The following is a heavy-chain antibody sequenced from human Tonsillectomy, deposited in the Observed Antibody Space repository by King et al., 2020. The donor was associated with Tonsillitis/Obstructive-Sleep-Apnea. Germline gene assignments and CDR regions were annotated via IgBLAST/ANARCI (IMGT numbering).Heavy chain of an antibody. D-gene: IGHD3-3*01. CDR3: ARGRITIFGVVINYYYGMDV. V-gene: IGHV4-34*01. J-gene: IGHJ6*02. CDR1: GGSFSGYY. Sequence: VQLQQWGAGLLKPSETLSLTCAVYGGSFSGYYWSWIRQPPGKGLEWIGEINHSGSTNYNPSLKSRVTISVDTSKNQFSLKQSSVTAADTAVYYCARGRITIFGVVINYYYGMDVWGQGTTVTVSS. CDR2: INHSGST.